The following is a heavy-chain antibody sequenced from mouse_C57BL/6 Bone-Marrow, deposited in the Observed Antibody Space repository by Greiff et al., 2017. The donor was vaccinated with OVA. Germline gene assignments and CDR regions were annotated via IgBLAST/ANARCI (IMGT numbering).Heavy chain of an antibody. CDR1: GFTFSSYA. J-gene: IGHJ3*01. CDR2: ISDGGSYT. D-gene: IGHD2-1*01. CDR3: AGHYGNYVAY. V-gene: IGHV5-4*01. Sequence: EVQGVESGGGLVKPGGSLKLSCAASGFTFSSYAMSWVRQTPEKRLEWVATISDGGSYTYYPDNVKGRFTISRDNAKNNLYLQMSHLKSEDTAMYYFAGHYGNYVAYWGQGTLVTVSA.